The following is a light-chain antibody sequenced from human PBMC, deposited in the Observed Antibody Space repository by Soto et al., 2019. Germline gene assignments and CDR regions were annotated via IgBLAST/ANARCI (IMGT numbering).Light chain of an antibody. CDR3: SSYTSSSTLLYV. J-gene: IGLJ1*01. V-gene: IGLV2-14*01. Sequence: QSALTQPASVSGSPGQSITISCTGTSSDVGGYNYVSWYQQHPGKAPQLMIYDVSNRPSGVSNRFSGSKSGNTVSLTISGLQAEDEADYYCSSYTSSSTLLYVFGTGTKLTVL. CDR2: DVS. CDR1: SSDVGGYNY.